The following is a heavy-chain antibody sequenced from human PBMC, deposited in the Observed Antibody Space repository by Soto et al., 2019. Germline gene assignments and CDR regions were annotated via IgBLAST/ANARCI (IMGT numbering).Heavy chain of an antibody. Sequence: SVKVSCKASGGPFSSHIFSWVRQAPGQGPEWMGRIIPQFDIVNYAQKLQGRVTITADKSTTTVYMELSSLRNEDTAVYYCAKEGVTMVRGANARNYFDYWGQGTLVTVSS. CDR1: GGPFSSHI. J-gene: IGHJ4*02. CDR2: IIPQFDIV. V-gene: IGHV1-69*04. D-gene: IGHD3-10*01. CDR3: AKEGVTMVRGANARNYFDY.